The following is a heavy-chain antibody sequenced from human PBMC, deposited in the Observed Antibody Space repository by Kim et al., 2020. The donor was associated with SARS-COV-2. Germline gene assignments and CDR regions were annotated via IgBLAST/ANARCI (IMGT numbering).Heavy chain of an antibody. CDR2: IYWDDDK. CDR1: GFSLSTSGVG. V-gene: IGHV2-5*02. D-gene: IGHD6-6*01. CDR3: AHSMVLSGSSFYYDFSLDV. Sequence: SGPTLVNPTQTLTLTCTFSGFSLSTSGVGVGWIRQPPGKALEWLALIYWDDDKRYSPSLKSRLTITKDTSKNQVVLTMTTMDPVDTATYYCAHSMVLSGSSFYYDFSLDVWGKGTTVTVSS. J-gene: IGHJ6*03.